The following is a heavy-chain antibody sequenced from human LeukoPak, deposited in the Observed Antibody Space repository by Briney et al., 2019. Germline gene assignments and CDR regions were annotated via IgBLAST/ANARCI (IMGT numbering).Heavy chain of an antibody. D-gene: IGHD6-13*01. V-gene: IGHV4-4*07. CDR3: ARCGSRYDYYFDP. CDR2: IYTSGST. Sequence: PSETLSLTCSVSGGSISSYYWSWIRQPAGKGLEWIGRIYTSGSTNYNPSLKSRVSMSLDTSKNQFSLNLTSVTAADTAVYYCARCGSRYDYYFDPWGQGTLVTVSS. CDR1: GGSISSYY. J-gene: IGHJ5*02.